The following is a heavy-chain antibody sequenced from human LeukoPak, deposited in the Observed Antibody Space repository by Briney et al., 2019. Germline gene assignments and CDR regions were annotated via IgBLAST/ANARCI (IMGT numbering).Heavy chain of an antibody. D-gene: IGHD5-12*01. CDR1: GGSFSGYY. V-gene: IGHV4-34*01. CDR2: INHSGST. CDR3: ARENSGNLAFDI. Sequence: RSSETLSLTCAVYGGSFSGYYWSWIRQPPGKGLEWIGEINHSGSTNYNPSLKSRVTISVDTSKNQFSLKLSSVTAADTAVYYCARENSGNLAFDIWGQGTMVTVSS. J-gene: IGHJ3*02.